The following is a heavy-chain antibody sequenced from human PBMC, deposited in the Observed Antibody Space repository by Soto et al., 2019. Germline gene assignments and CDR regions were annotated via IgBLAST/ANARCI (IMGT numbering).Heavy chain of an antibody. Sequence: SGPTLVNPTQTLTLTCTFSGFSLSTSGVGVGRIRQPPGKALEWLALIYWDDDKRYSPSLKSRLTITKDTSKNQVVLTMTNMDPVDTATYYCAHASYYYDSSGYYPYYFDYWGQGTLVTVS. V-gene: IGHV2-5*02. CDR3: AHASYYYDSSGYYPYYFDY. CDR1: GFSLSTSGVG. D-gene: IGHD3-22*01. J-gene: IGHJ4*02. CDR2: IYWDDDK.